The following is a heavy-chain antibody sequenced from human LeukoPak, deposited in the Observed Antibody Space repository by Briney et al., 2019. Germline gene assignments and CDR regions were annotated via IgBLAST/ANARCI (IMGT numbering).Heavy chain of an antibody. CDR3: ARHPPNDFWIGYGSFDI. J-gene: IGHJ3*02. V-gene: IGHV4-4*09. CDR1: GGSLSDYY. CDR2: IYTSGST. D-gene: IGHD3-3*01. Sequence: PSETLSLTCNVSGGSLSDYYWAWIRQAPGKGLEWIGYIYTSGSTTYNPSLNSRVCISIDTSKSHFSLSLSSVTAADTAVYYCARHPPNDFWIGYGSFDIRGQGTMVTVSS.